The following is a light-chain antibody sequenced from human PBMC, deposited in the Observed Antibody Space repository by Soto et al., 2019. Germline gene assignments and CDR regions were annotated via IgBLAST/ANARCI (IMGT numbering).Light chain of an antibody. V-gene: IGLV1-51*01. CDR1: TSNIGSHN. Sequence: QSVLTQPPSVSAAPGQKVTISCSGSTSNIGSHNVFWYQQVPGGAPKLLIYDSFKQYSGIPDRYSGSKSDTSATLDITALQTGDEADYYCGTWDSSLNVVFGGGTKLTVL. CDR3: GTWDSSLNVV. CDR2: DSF. J-gene: IGLJ2*01.